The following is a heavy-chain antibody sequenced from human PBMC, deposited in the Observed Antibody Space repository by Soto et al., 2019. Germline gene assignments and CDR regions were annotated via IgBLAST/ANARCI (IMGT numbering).Heavy chain of an antibody. D-gene: IGHD3-3*01. CDR2: IYWDDDK. CDR1: GFSLTTSGVG. CDR3: AHKVLRTVFGLVTTTAIYFDF. J-gene: IGHJ4*02. Sequence: QITLNESGPTQVKPRQTLTLTCTFSGFSLTTSGVGVGWIRQSPGKAPEWLALIYWDDDKRYSPSLKSRLTITKDTSKNKVVLTMADLDPADTATYYCAHKVLRTVFGLVTTTAIYFDFWCQGTPVAVSS. V-gene: IGHV2-5*02.